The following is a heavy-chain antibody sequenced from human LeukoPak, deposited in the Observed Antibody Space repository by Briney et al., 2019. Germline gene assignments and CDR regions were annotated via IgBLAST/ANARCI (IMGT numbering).Heavy chain of an antibody. D-gene: IGHD6-19*01. CDR2: IHTSGST. Sequence: PSETLSLTCTVSGGSISNYHWSWIRQPAGKGLEWISQIHTSGSTNYNPPLKSRVTMSIDTPENQLSLTIRSVTAADTAVYYCARRDISSGWSFDYWGRGILATVSS. V-gene: IGHV4-4*07. CDR3: ARRDISSGWSFDY. CDR1: GGSISNYH. J-gene: IGHJ4*02.